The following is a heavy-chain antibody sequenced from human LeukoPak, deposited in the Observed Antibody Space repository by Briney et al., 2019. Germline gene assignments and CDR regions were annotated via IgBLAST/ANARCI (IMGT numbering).Heavy chain of an antibody. V-gene: IGHV1-69*13. J-gene: IGHJ6*02. CDR3: ARSYYYDSSGYPYYYGMDV. CDR2: IIPIFGTA. Sequence: GASVKVSCKASGGTFSSYAISWVRQAPGQGLEWMGGIIPIFGTANYAQKFQGRVTITADESTSTAYMELSSLRSEDTAVYYCARSYYYDSSGYPYYYGMDVWGQGTTVTVSS. CDR1: GGTFSSYA. D-gene: IGHD3-22*01.